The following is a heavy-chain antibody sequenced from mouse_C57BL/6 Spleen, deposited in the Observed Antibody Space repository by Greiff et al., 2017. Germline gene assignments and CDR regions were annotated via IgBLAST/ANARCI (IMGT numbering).Heavy chain of an antibody. CDR2: IHPNSGST. V-gene: IGHV1-64*01. D-gene: IGHD2-3*01. CDR1: GYTFTSYW. CDR3: VRSPIYDGYPYYFDY. Sequence: QVQLQQPGAELVKPGASVKLSCKASGYTFTSYWMHWVKQRPGQGLEWIGMIHPNSGSTNYNEKFKSKATLTVDKSSSTAYMQLSSLTSEDSAVYYCVRSPIYDGYPYYFDYWGQGTTLTVSS. J-gene: IGHJ2*01.